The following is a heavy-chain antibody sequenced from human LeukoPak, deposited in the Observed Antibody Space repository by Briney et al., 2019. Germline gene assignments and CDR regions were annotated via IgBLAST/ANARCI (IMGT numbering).Heavy chain of an antibody. Sequence: AGGSLRLSCAASGFTFSSYGMSWVRQAPGKGLEWVSAISGSGGSTYYADSVKGRFTISRDNSKNTLYLQMNSLRAEDTAVYYCAKDKDYYGSGSFFDYWGQGTLVTVSS. CDR2: ISGSGGST. CDR1: GFTFSSYG. D-gene: IGHD3-10*01. V-gene: IGHV3-23*01. J-gene: IGHJ4*02. CDR3: AKDKDYYGSGSFFDY.